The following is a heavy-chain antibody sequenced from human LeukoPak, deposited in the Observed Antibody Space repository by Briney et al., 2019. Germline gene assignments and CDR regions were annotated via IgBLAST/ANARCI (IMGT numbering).Heavy chain of an antibody. J-gene: IGHJ5*02. Sequence: ASVKVSCKASELTFTSHYIHWVRQAPGQGLEWMGGIIPMFDTPNYAQRLQGRVTITADKSTKTAYMELTSLRSEDTAVYYCARAGIPGYCTNVTCSNWLDPWGQGTLVTVSS. V-gene: IGHV1-69*06. CDR3: ARAGIPGYCTNVTCSNWLDP. CDR1: ELTFTSHY. D-gene: IGHD2-8*01. CDR2: IIPMFDTP.